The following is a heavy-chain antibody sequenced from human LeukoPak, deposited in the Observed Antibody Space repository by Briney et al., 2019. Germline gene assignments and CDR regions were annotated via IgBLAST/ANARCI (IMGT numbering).Heavy chain of an antibody. CDR3: ARHNLFFDDSSGYYDY. V-gene: IGHV4-59*08. D-gene: IGHD3-22*01. CDR2: IYYSGCT. J-gene: IGHJ4*02. Sequence: SETLSLTCTVSGGSISSYYWSWIRQPPGKGLEWIGYIYYSGCTNYNPSLKSRVTISVDTSKNQFSLKLSSVTAADTAVYYCARHNLFFDDSSGYYDYWGQGTLVTVSS. CDR1: GGSISSYY.